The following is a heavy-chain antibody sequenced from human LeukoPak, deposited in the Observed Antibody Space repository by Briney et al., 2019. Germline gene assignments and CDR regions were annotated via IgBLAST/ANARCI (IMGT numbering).Heavy chain of an antibody. J-gene: IGHJ4*02. CDR1: SGSITSRDHY. CDR2: IYNSGST. V-gene: IGHV4-30-4*01. D-gene: IGHD3-10*01. Sequence: PSETLSLTCTVSSGSITSRDHYWSWIPQPPGKGVEWFGHIYNSGSTYYNPSLKSRLTISVDTARNQFSLRLTSVTAADTAVYYCARVGFYDGSGSYYFDFWGQGTLVTVSS. CDR3: ARVGFYDGSGSYYFDF.